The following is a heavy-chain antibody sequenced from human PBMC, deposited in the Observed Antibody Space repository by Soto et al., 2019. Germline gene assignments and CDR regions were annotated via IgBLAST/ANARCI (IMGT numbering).Heavy chain of an antibody. CDR1: GFTFSSYS. CDR2: ISSSSSYI. Sequence: EVQLVESGGGLVKPGGSLRLSCAASGFTFSSYSMNWVRQAPGKGLEWVSSISSSSSYIYYADSVKGRFTISRDNAKNALDLQMNSLRADDTAVYYCARDQDVVVPAATNPFDYWGQGTLVTVSS. D-gene: IGHD2-2*01. V-gene: IGHV3-21*01. J-gene: IGHJ4*02. CDR3: ARDQDVVVPAATNPFDY.